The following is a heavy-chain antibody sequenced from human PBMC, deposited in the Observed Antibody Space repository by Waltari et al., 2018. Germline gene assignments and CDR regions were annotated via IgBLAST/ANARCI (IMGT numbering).Heavy chain of an antibody. CDR1: GYTFSGQW. CDR3: ARSSDFIDPGCLGF. CDR2: IYPGDSET. V-gene: IGHV5-51*03. D-gene: IGHD3-16*01. J-gene: IGHJ4*02. Sequence: EVQLVQSGAEVKKPGDSLRISCKGLGYTFSGQWIAWVRQMPGKGLEWMGLIYPGDSETRYSPSFQCQVTISVDKSISTAYLQWSSLKASDTAIYYCARSSDFIDPGCLGFWGQGTLVTVSS.